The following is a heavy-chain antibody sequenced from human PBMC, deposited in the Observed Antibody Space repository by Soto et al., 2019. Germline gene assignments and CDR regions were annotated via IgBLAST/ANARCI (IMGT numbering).Heavy chain of an antibody. CDR1: GHTFTSYA. CDR3: AGGKRHCSSTSCYAPGSYYYGMDV. D-gene: IGHD2-2*01. CDR2: INAGNGNT. V-gene: IGHV1-3*01. J-gene: IGHJ6*02. Sequence: QVQLVQSGAEVKKPGASVKVSCKASGHTFTSYAMHWVRQAPGQRLEWMGWINAGNGNTKYSQKFQGRVTITRDTSASTAYMELSSLRSEDTAVYYCAGGKRHCSSTSCYAPGSYYYGMDVWGQGTTVTVSS.